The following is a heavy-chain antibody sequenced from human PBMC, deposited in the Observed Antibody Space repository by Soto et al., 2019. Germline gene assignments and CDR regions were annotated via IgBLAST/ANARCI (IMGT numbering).Heavy chain of an antibody. CDR1: GFTFSSYA. CDR3: AKSSFRGVTTKSDY. Sequence: GGSLRLSCAASGFTFSSYAMHWVRQAPGKGLEWVSAISGSGVSTYYADSVKGRFTISRDNSKNTLYLQMNSLRAEDTAVYYCAKSSFRGVTTKSDYWGQGTLVTVSS. J-gene: IGHJ4*02. V-gene: IGHV3-23*01. CDR2: ISGSGVST. D-gene: IGHD3-10*01.